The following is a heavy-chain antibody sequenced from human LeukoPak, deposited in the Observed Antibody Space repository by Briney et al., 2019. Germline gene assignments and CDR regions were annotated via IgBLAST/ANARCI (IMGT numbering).Heavy chain of an antibody. CDR3: ARIQVNWFGEVTSLSPPNYGMDV. D-gene: IGHD3-10*01. CDR2: ISPYNGDT. Sequence: ASVKVSCKASGYTFTDDGISWVRQGPGQGLEWVGWISPYNGDTKYADKVLGRVTMSADISTTTAYMELRSLRSDDTAVYYCARIQVNWFGEVTSLSPPNYGMDVWGQGTTVIVSS. V-gene: IGHV1-18*01. CDR1: GYTFTDDG. J-gene: IGHJ6*02.